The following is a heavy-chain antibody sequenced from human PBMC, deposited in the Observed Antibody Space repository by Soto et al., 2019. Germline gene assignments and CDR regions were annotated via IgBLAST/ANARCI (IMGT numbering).Heavy chain of an antibody. V-gene: IGHV1-69*06. Sequence: GASVKVSCKASGGTLRRYAITWVRQAPGQGLEWVGGIIPIFGTTKYAQKFQGRVTITADKSTSTAYMELSSLTSEDTAMFYCARGGANNSWHCFDYWGQGTLVTVSS. CDR1: GGTLRRYA. J-gene: IGHJ4*02. D-gene: IGHD1-26*01. CDR2: IIPIFGTT. CDR3: ARGGANNSWHCFDY.